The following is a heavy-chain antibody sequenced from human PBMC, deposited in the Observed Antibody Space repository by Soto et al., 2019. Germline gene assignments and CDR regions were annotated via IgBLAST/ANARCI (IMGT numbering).Heavy chain of an antibody. J-gene: IGHJ4*02. Sequence: ASVKVSCKISGYSLSELYIHWVRQASGKGLEWMGGFDPENAETIIYSQKFQGRVTMTVDTSVSTVYLQIFSLKADDSAVYYCARDRASGSFDYWGQGTLVTVSS. CDR1: GYSLSELY. CDR2: FDPENAETI. CDR3: ARDRASGSFDY. D-gene: IGHD1-26*01. V-gene: IGHV1-24*01.